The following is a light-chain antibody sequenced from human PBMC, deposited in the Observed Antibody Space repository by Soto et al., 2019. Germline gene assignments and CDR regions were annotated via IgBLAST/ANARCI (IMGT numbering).Light chain of an antibody. J-gene: IGLJ1*01. CDR3: CSSVGSYV. Sequence: QSVLNQPASVSGSPGQSVTISCTATSSDVENYKLVSWYQQHPGKAPKLIIYEVTKRPSGVSNRFSGSKSANTASLTISGLQPEDEADYYCCSSVGSYVFGTGNKVTV. V-gene: IGLV2-23*02. CDR2: EVT. CDR1: SSDVENYKL.